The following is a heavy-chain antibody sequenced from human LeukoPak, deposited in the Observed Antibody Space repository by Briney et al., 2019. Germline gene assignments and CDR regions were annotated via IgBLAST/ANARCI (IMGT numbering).Heavy chain of an antibody. CDR1: GGSVSGYY. Sequence: SETLSLTCTVSGGSVSGYYWSWLRQPPGKGLEWIAYISRSGNTNYNPSLKSRVTISKDTSKNQFSLRLNSVTAADTAVYHCARGAGWYEYWGQGTLVTVSS. CDR2: ISRSGNT. D-gene: IGHD6-19*01. V-gene: IGHV4-59*02. J-gene: IGHJ4*02. CDR3: ARGAGWYEY.